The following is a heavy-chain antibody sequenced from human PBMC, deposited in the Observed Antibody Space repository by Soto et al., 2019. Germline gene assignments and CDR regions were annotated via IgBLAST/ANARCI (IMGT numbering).Heavy chain of an antibody. CDR2: SKGGNGDT. Sequence: QVQLVQSGAEVKKPGASVKVSCMASGYTFTSSAIHWVRQAPGQRLEWMGWSKGGNGDTKYSQEFQGRVTITRDTSASTAYMELSSLRSEEMAVYYCARGANVHSNPLDYWGQGTLVTVSS. D-gene: IGHD2-8*01. J-gene: IGHJ4*02. CDR3: ARGANVHSNPLDY. CDR1: GYTFTSSA. V-gene: IGHV1-3*02.